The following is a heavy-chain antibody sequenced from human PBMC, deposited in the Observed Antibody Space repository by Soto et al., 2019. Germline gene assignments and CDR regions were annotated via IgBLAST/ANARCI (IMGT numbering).Heavy chain of an antibody. CDR1: GGSISSGRYS. Sequence: SETLSLTWAVSGGSISSGRYSWSWIRQPPGKGLEWIGYIYHSGSTYYNPSLKSRVTISVDRSKNQFSLKLSSVTAADTAVYYCARVPDRWGQGTLVTVS. CDR2: IYHSGST. V-gene: IGHV4-30-2*01. J-gene: IGHJ5*02. D-gene: IGHD2-2*01. CDR3: ARVPDR.